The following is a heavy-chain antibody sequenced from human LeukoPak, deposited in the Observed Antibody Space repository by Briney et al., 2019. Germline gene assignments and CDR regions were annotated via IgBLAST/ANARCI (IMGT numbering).Heavy chain of an antibody. CDR1: GYTFTASY. D-gene: IGHD4-23*01. J-gene: IGHJ5*02. CDR2: INPNSGDT. Sequence: GASVKVSCKTSGYTFTASYIYWVRQAPGQGLEWMGRINPNSGDTDYAQKFQGRVTMTRDTSITTVYMELNSLKSDDSAMYYCARDMRTPGIADWFDPWGQGTLVTVSS. V-gene: IGHV1-2*02. CDR3: ARDMRTPGIADWFDP.